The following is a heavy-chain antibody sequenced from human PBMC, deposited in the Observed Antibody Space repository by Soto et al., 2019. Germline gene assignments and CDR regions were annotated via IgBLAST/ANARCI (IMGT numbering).Heavy chain of an antibody. Sequence: SETLSLTCTVSGGSISSSSYYWGWIRQPPGKGLEWIGSIYYSGSTYYNPSLKSRVTISVDTSKNQFSLKLSSVTAADTAVYYCARMYSSSWYGNWFDPWGQGTLVTVSS. CDR1: GGSISSSSYY. V-gene: IGHV4-39*07. J-gene: IGHJ5*02. CDR3: ARMYSSSWYGNWFDP. D-gene: IGHD6-13*01. CDR2: IYYSGST.